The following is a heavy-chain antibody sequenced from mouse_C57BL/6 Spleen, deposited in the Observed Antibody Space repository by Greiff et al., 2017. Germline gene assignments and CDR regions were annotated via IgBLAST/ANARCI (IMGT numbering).Heavy chain of an antibody. V-gene: IGHV1-15*01. CDR1: GYTFTDYE. D-gene: IGHD2-4*01. CDR3: TRYEYGNAMDY. J-gene: IGHJ4*01. Sequence: QVQLVESGAELVRPGASVTLSCKASGYTFTDYEMHWVKQTPVHGLEWIGAIDPETGGTAYNQKFKGKAILTADKSSSTAYMELRSLTSEDSAVYYCTRYEYGNAMDYWGQGTSVTVSS. CDR2: IDPETGGT.